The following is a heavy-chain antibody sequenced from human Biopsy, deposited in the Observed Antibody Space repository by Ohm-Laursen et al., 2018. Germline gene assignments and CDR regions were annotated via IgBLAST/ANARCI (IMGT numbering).Heavy chain of an antibody. Sequence: SLRLSCAASGFSFSDYGMHWVRQAPGRGLEWVAVIWYDGTNKYYAESVEGRFTISRDNSKNMVYLQMGSLTVEDTAVYYCAKVHDSGYYYYSMDVWGQGTTVTFSS. CDR3: AKVHDSGYYYYSMDV. D-gene: IGHD3-16*01. CDR2: IWYDGTNK. J-gene: IGHJ6*02. CDR1: GFSFSDYG. V-gene: IGHV3-33*06.